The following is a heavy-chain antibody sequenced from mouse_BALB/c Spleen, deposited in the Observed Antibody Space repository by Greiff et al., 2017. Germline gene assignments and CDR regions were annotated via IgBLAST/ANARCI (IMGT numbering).Heavy chain of an antibody. CDR2: IWGDGSP. Sequence: VQVVESGPGLVAPSQSLSITCTVSGFSLTGYGVNWVRQPPGTGLAWLGMIWGDGSPDYNSALKSRLSISKDNSKSQVFLTMNSLQTDDTARYYCARDHAMDYWGQGTSVTVSS. CDR1: GFSLTGYG. J-gene: IGHJ4*01. CDR3: ARDHAMDY. V-gene: IGHV2-6-7*01.